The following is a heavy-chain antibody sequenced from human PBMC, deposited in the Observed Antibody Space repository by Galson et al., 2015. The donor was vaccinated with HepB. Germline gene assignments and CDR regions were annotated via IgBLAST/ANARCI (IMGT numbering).Heavy chain of an antibody. D-gene: IGHD2-2*01. CDR3: VRPQPVATFAY. CDR2: ISTSSTYI. CDR1: GFTFSKCS. Sequence: SLRLSCAASGFTFSKCSMNWVRQAPGKGLEWVSSISTSSTYIYYADSVKGRFTISRDNAKNSLYLQMNSLRAEDTAVYYCVRPQPVATFAYWGQGTLVTVSS. J-gene: IGHJ4*02. V-gene: IGHV3-21*01.